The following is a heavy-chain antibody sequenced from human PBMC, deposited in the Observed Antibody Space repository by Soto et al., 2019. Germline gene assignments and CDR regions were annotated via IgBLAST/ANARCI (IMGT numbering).Heavy chain of an antibody. J-gene: IGHJ5*02. CDR2: IYYGGST. D-gene: IGHD2-15*01. CDR3: ATDVYCMRAGRSNWFDP. CDR1: GGSIISGDYY. V-gene: IGHV4-30-4*01. Sequence: QVQLQESGPGLVKPSPTLSLTCTVSGGSIISGDYYRSWIRQRPGKGLQWIGYIYYGGSTDYNPSLKSRFIISLDASKHQFPLKLTSDSAADTAVYYCATDVYCMRAGRSNWFDPWGQGTPVTVSS.